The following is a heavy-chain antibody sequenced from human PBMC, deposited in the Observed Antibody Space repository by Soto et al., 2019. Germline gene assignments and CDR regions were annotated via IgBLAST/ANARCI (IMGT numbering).Heavy chain of an antibody. D-gene: IGHD3-10*01. Sequence: GGSLRLSCAASGFTFSSYAIHWVRQAPGKGLEWVAVISYDGSNKYYADSVKGRFTISRDNSKNTVYLQMNSLRAEDTAVYYCARDWVYGSYWGQGTXVTVSS. CDR1: GFTFSSYA. J-gene: IGHJ4*02. CDR3: ARDWVYGSY. V-gene: IGHV3-30-3*01. CDR2: ISYDGSNK.